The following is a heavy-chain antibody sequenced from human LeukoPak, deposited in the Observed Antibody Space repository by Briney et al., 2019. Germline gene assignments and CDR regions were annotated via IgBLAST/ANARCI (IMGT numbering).Heavy chain of an antibody. V-gene: IGHV3-48*03. J-gene: IGHJ4*02. D-gene: IGHD6-13*01. CDR2: ISGRGTTR. CDR3: ARVTRDSGSWCDY. CDR1: GFTFSSYE. Sequence: GGSLRLSCAASGFTFSSYEMNWVRQAPGKGLEWDSYISGRGTTRYYAVSVKVRFTISRDNAKNSLYLQMNSLRAEDAALYYCARVTRDSGSWCDYWGQGTLVTVSS.